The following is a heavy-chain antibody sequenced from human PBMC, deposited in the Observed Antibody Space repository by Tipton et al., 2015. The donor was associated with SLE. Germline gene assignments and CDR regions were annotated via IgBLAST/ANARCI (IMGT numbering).Heavy chain of an antibody. CDR2: IFHSGNT. CDR1: GGSITSGNW. D-gene: IGHD2-21*01. J-gene: IGHJ6*02. V-gene: IGHV4-4*02. CDR3: ATGDLVYYYQGMDV. Sequence: TLSPTCAVSGGSITSGNWWTWVRQTPGKGLEWIGEIFHSGNTNYNPSLKSRVIMSVDKSKNQFSLKLRSVTAADTAVYYCATGDLVYYYQGMDVWGQGTTVTVSS.